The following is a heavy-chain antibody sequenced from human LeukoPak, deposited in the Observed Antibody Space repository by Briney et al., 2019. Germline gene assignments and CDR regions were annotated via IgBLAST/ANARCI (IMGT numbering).Heavy chain of an antibody. J-gene: IGHJ4*02. D-gene: IGHD6-6*01. V-gene: IGHV7-4-1*02. CDR1: GYTFTTYA. CDR2: INTNTGNP. CDR3: ARGRGGSSKRGYYFDY. Sequence: GASVKVSCKASGYTFTTYAINWVRQAPGQGLEWMGWINTNTGNPTYAQGFTGPFVFSLDTPVSTAYLQISSLKAEDTAVYYCARGRGGSSKRGYYFDYWGQGTLVTVSS.